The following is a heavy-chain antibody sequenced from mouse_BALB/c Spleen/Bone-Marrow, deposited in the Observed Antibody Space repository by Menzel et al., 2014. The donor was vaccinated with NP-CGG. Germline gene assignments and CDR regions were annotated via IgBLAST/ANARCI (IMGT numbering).Heavy chain of an antibody. Sequence: QVQLQQSGAEFVKPGAPVKLSCKASGYTFTNYWMNWVKQRPGRGLEWIGRIDPSDSETHYNQKFKDKATPTVDKSSSTAYIQLSSLTSEDSAVYYCARGYYGRTYGWYFDVWGAGTTVTVSS. CDR2: IDPSDSET. CDR1: GYTFTNYW. V-gene: IGHV1-69*02. J-gene: IGHJ1*01. CDR3: ARGYYGRTYGWYFDV. D-gene: IGHD1-1*01.